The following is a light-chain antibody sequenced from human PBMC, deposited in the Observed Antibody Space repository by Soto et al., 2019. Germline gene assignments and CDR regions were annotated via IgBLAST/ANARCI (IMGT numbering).Light chain of an antibody. Sequence: DIQMTQSPSTLSASVGDRVTITCRASQSISNWLAWYQQKPGKAPKLLIDKASSLESGVPSRFSGSGSGTEITLTISSLQPDDFATYYCQQYNSYPWTFGQGTKVEIK. J-gene: IGKJ1*01. CDR3: QQYNSYPWT. CDR1: QSISNW. CDR2: KAS. V-gene: IGKV1-5*03.